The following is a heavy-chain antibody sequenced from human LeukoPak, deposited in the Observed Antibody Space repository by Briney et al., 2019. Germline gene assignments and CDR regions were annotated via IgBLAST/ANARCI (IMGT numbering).Heavy chain of an antibody. CDR1: GYTFTSYD. CDR3: ARVPSVSHYDFWSGYYGLYYYYYYYMDV. V-gene: IGHV1-8*01. J-gene: IGHJ6*03. CDR2: MNPNSGNT. D-gene: IGHD3-3*01. Sequence: ASVKVSCKASGYTFTSYDINWVRQATGQGLEWMGWMNPNSGNTGYAQKFQGRVTMTRNTSISTAYMELSSLRSEDTAVYYCARVPSVSHYDFWSGYYGLYYYYYYYMDVWGKGTTVTVSS.